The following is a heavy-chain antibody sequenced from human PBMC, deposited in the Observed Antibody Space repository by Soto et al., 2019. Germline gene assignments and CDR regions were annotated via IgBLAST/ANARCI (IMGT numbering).Heavy chain of an antibody. CDR1: GGSLSGYY. Sequence: QVQLQQWGAGLLKPSETLSLNCAVTGGSLSGYYWSWIRQPPGKGLEWIGEVKDGGHANYSPSLRGRVTISSDTSNNQFLLRLYSVTAADRGVYYCARGQEGVVATHWDQGSLVTVSS. CDR2: VKDGGHA. V-gene: IGHV4-34*01. J-gene: IGHJ4*02. CDR3: ARGQEGVVATH. D-gene: IGHD5-12*01.